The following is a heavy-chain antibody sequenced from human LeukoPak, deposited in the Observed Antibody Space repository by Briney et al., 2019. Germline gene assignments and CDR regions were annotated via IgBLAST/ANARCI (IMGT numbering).Heavy chain of an antibody. Sequence: GGSLTLACAVAGFTLNEHAVEWVRQAPGKGLEWVGRSRSKANSYTTAYSTAVKGRFSIATDESKNSLYLQNDILKYQYTALDYCDRGNCLEDRYYDYWGQGTLVTVSS. CDR2: SRSKANSYTT. CDR1: GFTLNEHA. D-gene: IGHD2-21*02. V-gene: IGHV3-72*01. CDR3: DRGNCLEDRYYDY. J-gene: IGHJ4*02.